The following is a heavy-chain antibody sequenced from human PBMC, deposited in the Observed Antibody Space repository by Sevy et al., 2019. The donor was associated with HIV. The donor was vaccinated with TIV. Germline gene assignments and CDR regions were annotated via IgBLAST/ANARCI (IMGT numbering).Heavy chain of an antibody. CDR2: IKQDESEK. CDR1: GFKFSDYW. Sequence: GGSLRLSCAASGFKFSDYWMSWVRQSPGKGLEWVATIKQDESEKYYVASVKGRFTISRDNAKNSVYLQMNSLRPEDTAIYYCARGNSGSFDYWGQGTLVTVSS. D-gene: IGHD3-22*01. J-gene: IGHJ4*02. CDR3: ARGNSGSFDY. V-gene: IGHV3-7*04.